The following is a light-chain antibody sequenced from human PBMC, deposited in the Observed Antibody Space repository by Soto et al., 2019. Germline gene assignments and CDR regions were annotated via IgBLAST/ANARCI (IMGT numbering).Light chain of an antibody. V-gene: IGKV1-5*01. Sequence: DIQMTQSPSTLSASVGDRVTITCRASQSISSWLAWYQQKPGKAPKLLIYDASILESGVPSRFSGSGSGTAFTLTISSLQPDDFATYYCQQYNSYSRWTFGQGTKVEIK. J-gene: IGKJ1*01. CDR1: QSISSW. CDR2: DAS. CDR3: QQYNSYSRWT.